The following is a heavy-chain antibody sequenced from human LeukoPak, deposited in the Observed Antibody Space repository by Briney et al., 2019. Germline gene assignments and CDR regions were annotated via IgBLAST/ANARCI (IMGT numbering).Heavy chain of an antibody. CDR2: INWNGGST. CDR1: GFTFDEYG. D-gene: IGHD3-22*01. Sequence: GGPLRLSCAASGFTFDEYGMNWVRQAPGKGLEWVSGINWNGGSTGYADAVKGRFTIHRDNAKKSLYLQMHSLRAEDTALYYCARGYFYDSSGYYGNLDYWGQGTLVTVSS. V-gene: IGHV3-20*04. CDR3: ARGYFYDSSGYYGNLDY. J-gene: IGHJ4*02.